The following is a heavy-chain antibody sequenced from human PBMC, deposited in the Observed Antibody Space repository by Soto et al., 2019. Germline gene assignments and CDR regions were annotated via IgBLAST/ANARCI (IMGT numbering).Heavy chain of an antibody. CDR1: GFTFSSYA. CDR3: AKGPPPPNEKYDFWSGYYYPSSYYYGMDV. Sequence: QPGGSLRLSCAASGFTFSSYAMSWVRQAPGKGLEWVSAISGSGGSTYYADSVKGRSTISRDNSKNTLYLQMNSLRAEDTAVYYCAKGPPPPNEKYDFWSGYYYPSSYYYGMDVWGQGTTVTVSS. CDR2: ISGSGGST. D-gene: IGHD3-3*01. J-gene: IGHJ6*02. V-gene: IGHV3-23*01.